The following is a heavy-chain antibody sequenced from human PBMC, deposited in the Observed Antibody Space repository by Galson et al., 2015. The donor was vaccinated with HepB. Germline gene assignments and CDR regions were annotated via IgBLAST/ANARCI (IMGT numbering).Heavy chain of an antibody. CDR3: ARDLRPTNFGVFTLDY. CDR2: INPNGGAT. CDR1: GFTFIGYH. V-gene: IGHV1-2*06. Sequence: SVKVSCKGSGFTFIGYHIHWARQAPGQGLEWLGRINPNGGATTYAQKFQGRVTLTRTTSSKTAYMELTSLKPDDSAVYYCARDLRPTNFGVFTLDYWGQGSLVTVSS. D-gene: IGHD3-3*01. J-gene: IGHJ4*02.